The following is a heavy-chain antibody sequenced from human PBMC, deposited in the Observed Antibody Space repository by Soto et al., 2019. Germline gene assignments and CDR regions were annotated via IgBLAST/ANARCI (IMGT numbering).Heavy chain of an antibody. Sequence: PGGSLRLSCAASGFTFSDHYMTWIRQAPGKGLEWISYINPSGSTTDYADSVRGRFTISRDNAEKSLYLQMNSLRAEDTALYYCARGHHSMDLCGQGATVTVSS. J-gene: IGHJ6*02. CDR3: ARGHHSMDL. V-gene: IGHV3-11*04. CDR2: INPSGSTT. CDR1: GFTFSDHY.